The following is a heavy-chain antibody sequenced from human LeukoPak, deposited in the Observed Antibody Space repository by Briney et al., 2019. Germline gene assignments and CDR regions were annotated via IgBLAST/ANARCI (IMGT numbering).Heavy chain of an antibody. V-gene: IGHV3-30*18. CDR3: AKGFRHIVVVPAAPDY. CDR1: GFTFSSYG. CDR2: ISYDGSNK. J-gene: IGHJ4*02. D-gene: IGHD2-2*01. Sequence: GGSLRLSCAASGFTFSSYGMPWVRQAPGKGLEWVAVISYDGSNKYYADSVKGRFTISRDNSKNTLYLQMNSLRAEDTAVYYCAKGFRHIVVVPAAPDYWGQGTLVTVSS.